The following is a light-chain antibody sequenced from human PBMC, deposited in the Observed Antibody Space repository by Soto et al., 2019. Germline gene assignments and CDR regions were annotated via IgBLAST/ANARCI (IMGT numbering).Light chain of an antibody. CDR1: SSNVGNNY. J-gene: IGLJ1*01. CDR2: ENN. V-gene: IGLV1-51*02. CDR3: GTWDSSLSYYV. Sequence: QSVLTQPPSVSAAPGQKVTISCSGSSSNVGNNYVSWYQQLPGTAPKLLIYENNKRPSGIPDRFSGSKSGTSATLGITGLQTGDEADYHCGTWDSSLSYYVFGTGTKVTVL.